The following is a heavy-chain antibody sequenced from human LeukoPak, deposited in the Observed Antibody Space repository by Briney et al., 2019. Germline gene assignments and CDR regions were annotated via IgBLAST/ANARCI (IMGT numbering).Heavy chain of an antibody. CDR3: ARTVTSYSSSWYFG. V-gene: IGHV1-46*01. Sequence: GASVKVSCKASGYTFTSYYMHWVRQAPGQGLEWMGIINPSGGSTSYAQKFQGRVTMTTDTSTSTAYMELRGLRSDDTAVYYCARTVTSYSSSWYFGWGQGTLVTVSS. J-gene: IGHJ4*02. CDR1: GYTFTSYY. CDR2: INPSGGST. D-gene: IGHD6-13*01.